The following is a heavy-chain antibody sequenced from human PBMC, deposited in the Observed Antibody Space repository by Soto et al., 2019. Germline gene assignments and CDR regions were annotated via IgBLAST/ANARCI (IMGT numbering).Heavy chain of an antibody. J-gene: IGHJ4*01. CDR1: GLTVSRTQ. V-gene: IGHV3-53*02. D-gene: IGHD6-6*01. Sequence: VELVETGGGLIQPGGSLRLSCAVSGLTVSRTQMSWVRQAPGKGLQWVSVIYSAGRTYYANAVKGRFTISRDISENKIFLELNGLTVDDTAVYYCARAREPEYSSSIFFDYWGRGTVVTVSS. CDR2: IYSAGRT. CDR3: ARAREPEYSSSIFFDY.